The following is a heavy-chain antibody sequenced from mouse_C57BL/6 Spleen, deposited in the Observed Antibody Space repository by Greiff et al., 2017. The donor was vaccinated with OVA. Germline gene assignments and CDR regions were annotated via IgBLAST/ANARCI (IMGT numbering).Heavy chain of an antibody. CDR2: INPNNGGT. D-gene: IGHD2-12*01. CDR1: GYTFTDYN. CDR3: ARGRYGGFAY. J-gene: IGHJ3*01. Sequence: EVKLQESGPELVKPGASVKIPCKASGYTFTDYNMDWVKQSHGKSLEWIGDINPNNGGTIYNQKFKGKATLTVDKSSSTAYMELRSLTSEDTAVYYCARGRYGGFAYWGQGTLVTVSA. V-gene: IGHV1-18*01.